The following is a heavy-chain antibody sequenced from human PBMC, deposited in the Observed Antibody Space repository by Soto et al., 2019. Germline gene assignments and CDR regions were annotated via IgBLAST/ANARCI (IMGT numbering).Heavy chain of an antibody. V-gene: IGHV3-30-3*01. CDR2: ISYDGSNK. D-gene: IGHD6-25*01. J-gene: IGHJ4*02. CDR3: VKAAD. Sequence: GGSLRLSCAASGFTFSSYAMHWVRQALGKGLEWVAVISYDGSNKYYADSVKGRFTISRDNSKNTLYLQMNSLRAEDTAVYYCVKAADWGQGTLVTVSS. CDR1: GFTFSSYA.